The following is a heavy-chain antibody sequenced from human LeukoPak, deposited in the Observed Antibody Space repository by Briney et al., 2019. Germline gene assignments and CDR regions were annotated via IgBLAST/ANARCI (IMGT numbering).Heavy chain of an antibody. Sequence: GRSLRLSCAASGFTFDDYATHWVRQAPGKGLEWVSGISWNSGSIGYADSVKGRFTISRDNAKNSLYLQMNSLRAEDTALYYCAKGSFSSGYYDYWGQGTLVTVSS. J-gene: IGHJ4*02. CDR2: ISWNSGSI. CDR1: GFTFDDYA. CDR3: AKGSFSSGYYDY. D-gene: IGHD3-22*01. V-gene: IGHV3-9*01.